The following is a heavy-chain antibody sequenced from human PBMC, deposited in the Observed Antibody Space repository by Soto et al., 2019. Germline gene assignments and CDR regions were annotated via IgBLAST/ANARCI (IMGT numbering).Heavy chain of an antibody. D-gene: IGHD3-22*01. J-gene: IGHJ4*02. CDR2: IIPIFGTA. CDR3: ARGSYYYDSSGPIDY. CDR1: GGTFSSYA. Sequence: GASVKVSCKASGGTFSSYAISWVRQAPGQGLEWMGGIIPIFGTANYAQRFQGRVTITADESTSTAYMELSSLRSEDTAVYYCARGSYYYDSSGPIDYWGQGTLVTVSS. V-gene: IGHV1-69*13.